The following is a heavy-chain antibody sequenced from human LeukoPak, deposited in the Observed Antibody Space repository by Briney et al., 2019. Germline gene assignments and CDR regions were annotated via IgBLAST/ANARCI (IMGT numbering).Heavy chain of an antibody. CDR1: GFTFGDYA. J-gene: IGHJ4*02. D-gene: IGHD1-26*01. CDR3: ARDGGGSPDY. CDR2: IRDNGDTT. Sequence: GGSLRLSCAASGFTFGDYAMHWVRQAPGKGLEYVLAIRDNGDTTYYANSVKGRFTISRDNSKNTVYLQMGSLRAEDMAVYYCARDGGGSPDYWGQGTLVTVSS. V-gene: IGHV3-64*01.